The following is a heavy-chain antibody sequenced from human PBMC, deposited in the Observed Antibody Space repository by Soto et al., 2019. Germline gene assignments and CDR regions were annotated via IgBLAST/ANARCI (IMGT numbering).Heavy chain of an antibody. J-gene: IGHJ5*02. D-gene: IGHD2-2*01. CDR1: GFTFSYYY. V-gene: IGHV3-7*04. CDR2: INQDESEK. Sequence: PGGSLRLSCVASGFTFSYYYMTWVRQAPGKGLEWVANINQDESEKSYVDSVKGRFTISRDNAKNSLYLQMNSLRAEDTAVYYCARRAYCSTNTCYSWFDPWGQGTLVTVSS. CDR3: ARRAYCSTNTCYSWFDP.